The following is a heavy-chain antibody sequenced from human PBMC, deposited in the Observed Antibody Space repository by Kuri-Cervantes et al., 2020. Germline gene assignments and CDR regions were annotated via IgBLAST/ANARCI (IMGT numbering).Heavy chain of an antibody. CDR3: AARPLWELLRRDAFDI. D-gene: IGHD1-26*01. J-gene: IGHJ3*02. CDR2: ISWNSGSI. Sequence: GESLKISCAASGFTFSSYWMSWVRQAPGKGLEWVSGISWNSGSIGYADSVKGRFTISRDNSKNTLYLQMNSLRAEDTAVYYCAARPLWELLRRDAFDIWGQGTMVTVSS. CDR1: GFTFSSYW. V-gene: IGHV3-23*01.